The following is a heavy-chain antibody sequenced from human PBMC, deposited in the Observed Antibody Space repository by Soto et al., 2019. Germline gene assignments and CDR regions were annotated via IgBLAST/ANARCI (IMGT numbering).Heavy chain of an antibody. Sequence: SETLSLTCTVSGGSISSGGYYWSWIRQHPGKGLEWIGYIYYSGSTYYNPSLKSRVTISVDASKNQFSLKLSSVTAADTAVYYRARDRIYSSSSVSYGNWFDPWGQGTLVTVSS. CDR2: IYYSGST. CDR3: ARDRIYSSSSVSYGNWFDP. V-gene: IGHV4-31*03. CDR1: GGSISSGGYY. J-gene: IGHJ5*02. D-gene: IGHD6-6*01.